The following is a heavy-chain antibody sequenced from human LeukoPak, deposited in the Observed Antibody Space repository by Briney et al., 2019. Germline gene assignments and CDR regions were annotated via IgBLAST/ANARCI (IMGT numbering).Heavy chain of an antibody. CDR3: ARGGTYYYDSSGYYLI. CDR1: GDSISNYF. V-gene: IGHV4-59*01. J-gene: IGHJ4*02. CDR2: IYYSGST. D-gene: IGHD3-22*01. Sequence: SETPSLTCTVSGDSISNYFWNWIRQPPGKGLEWIAYIYYSGSTNYNPSLKSRVTISVDTSKNQFSLKLSSVTAADTAVYYCARGGTYYYDSSGYYLIWGQGTMVTVSS.